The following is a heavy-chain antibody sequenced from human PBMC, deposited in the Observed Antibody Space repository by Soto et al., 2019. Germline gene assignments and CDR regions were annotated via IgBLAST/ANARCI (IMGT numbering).Heavy chain of an antibody. CDR2: IYHSGST. Sequence: SDTLSLTCAVSGGSISSSNWWSWVRQPPGKGLEWIGEIYHSGSTNYNPSLKSRVTISVDKSKNQFSLKLSSVTAADTAVYYCARAYYDFWSGYANWFDPWGQGTLVTVSS. CDR3: ARAYYDFWSGYANWFDP. D-gene: IGHD3-3*01. CDR1: GGSISSSNW. V-gene: IGHV4-4*02. J-gene: IGHJ5*02.